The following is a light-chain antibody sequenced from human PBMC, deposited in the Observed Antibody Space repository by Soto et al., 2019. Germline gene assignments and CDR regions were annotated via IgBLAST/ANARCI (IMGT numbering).Light chain of an antibody. CDR3: QQYGSAPAT. CDR2: GAS. V-gene: IGKV3-20*01. Sequence: EIVLTQSPGTLSLSPGERATLSCRASQSVSNNYLAWYQQKPGQSPRLLIYGASNRATGIPDRFSGSGSGTDFTLTISSLEPDDFAVYYCQQYGSAPATFGQGTNLEIQ. J-gene: IGKJ2*01. CDR1: QSVSNNY.